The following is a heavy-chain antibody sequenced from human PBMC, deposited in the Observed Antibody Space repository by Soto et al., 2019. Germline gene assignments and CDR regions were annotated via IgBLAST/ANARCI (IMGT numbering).Heavy chain of an antibody. CDR3: AREEVYGDSDFDY. CDR1: GFTFSDYY. Sequence: GGSLRLSCAASGFTFSDYYMSWIRQAPGKGLEWVSYISSSGSTIYYADSVKGRFAISRDNAKNSLYLQMNSLRAEDTAVYYCAREEVYGDSDFDYWGQGTLVTVSS. D-gene: IGHD4-17*01. CDR2: ISSSGSTI. J-gene: IGHJ4*02. V-gene: IGHV3-11*01.